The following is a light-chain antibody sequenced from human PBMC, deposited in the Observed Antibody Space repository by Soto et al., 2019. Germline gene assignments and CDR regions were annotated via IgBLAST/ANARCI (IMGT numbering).Light chain of an antibody. CDR1: QSISNN. J-gene: IGKJ3*01. CDR3: QQRSNWPLT. CDR2: DAS. Sequence: EIVMTQSPATLSVSPGDRATLSCRASQSISNNLAWYQQKPGQAPRLLIYDASNRATGIPARFSGSGSGTDFTLTISSLEPEDSAVYYCQQRSNWPLTFGPGTKVDI. V-gene: IGKV3-11*01.